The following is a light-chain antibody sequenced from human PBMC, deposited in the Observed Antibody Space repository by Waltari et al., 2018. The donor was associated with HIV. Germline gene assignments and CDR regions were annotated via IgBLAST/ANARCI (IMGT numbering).Light chain of an antibody. J-gene: IGKJ4*01. Sequence: DIVMYQSPDSLAVSLGERATINCKSSPSVLYSSDNKNYLAWYQQKSGQPPKLLIYWATIQESGVPDRFSGSGSGTDFTLTVSSLQAEDVATYYCQQYYSNPLTFGGGTKVEIK. V-gene: IGKV4-1*01. CDR3: QQYYSNPLT. CDR2: WAT. CDR1: PSVLYSSDNKNY.